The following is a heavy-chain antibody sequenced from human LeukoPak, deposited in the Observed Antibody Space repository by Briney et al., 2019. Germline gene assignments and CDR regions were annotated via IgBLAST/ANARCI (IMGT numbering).Heavy chain of an antibody. CDR1: GYIFSNYW. J-gene: IGHJ4*02. D-gene: IGHD4-17*01. Sequence: AESLRISCKGSGYIFSNYWISWVRQMPGKGLEWMGRIDPIDSYTNYSPSFQGHVTMSVDKSTSTAYLQWSSLKASDTAMYYCARQTTVTTQSDYWGQGTLVTVSS. V-gene: IGHV5-10-1*01. CDR3: ARQTTVTTQSDY. CDR2: IDPIDSYT.